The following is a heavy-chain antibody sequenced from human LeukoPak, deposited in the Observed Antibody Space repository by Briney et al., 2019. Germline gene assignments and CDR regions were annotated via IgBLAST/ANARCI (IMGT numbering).Heavy chain of an antibody. D-gene: IGHD7-27*01. J-gene: IGHJ5*02. CDR1: GYTFTADY. V-gene: IGHV1-2*02. CDR2: TNPNSGGT. Sequence: ASVKVSCKASGYTFTADYMHWVRQAPGQGLEWMGWTNPNSGGTNYAQKFQGRVTMTRDTSISTAYMELSRLRSDDTAVYYCARSGIWVWFDPWGQGTLVTVSS. CDR3: ARSGIWVWFDP.